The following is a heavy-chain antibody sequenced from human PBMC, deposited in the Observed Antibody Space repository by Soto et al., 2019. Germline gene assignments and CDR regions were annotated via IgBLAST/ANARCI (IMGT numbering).Heavy chain of an antibody. CDR2: IIPIFGTA. CDR3: ARVSPEYDYGDPQRDYYGMDV. CDR1: GFTFSSYA. Sequence: PGGSLRLSCAASGFTFSSYAISWVRQAPGQGLEWMGGIIPIFGTANYAQKFQGRVTITADESTSTAYMELSSLRSEGTAVYYCARVSPEYDYGDPQRDYYGMDVWGQGTTVTVSS. D-gene: IGHD4-17*01. V-gene: IGHV1-69*01. J-gene: IGHJ6*02.